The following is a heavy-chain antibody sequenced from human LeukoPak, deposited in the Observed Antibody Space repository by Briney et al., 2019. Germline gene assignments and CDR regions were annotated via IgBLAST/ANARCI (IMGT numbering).Heavy chain of an antibody. CDR3: AKNGDRGAYCSGGSCYPYYYYYMDV. J-gene: IGHJ6*03. CDR1: GFPFSSYG. CDR2: IIGSGGTT. Sequence: GGSLRLSCAASGFPFSSYGMSWVRQAPGKGLEWVSAIIGSGGTTYYAACVKGRFTIYRDNSKNTLYLQMNSLRAEDTAIYYCAKNGDRGAYCSGGSCYPYYYYYMDVWGKGTTVTISS. D-gene: IGHD2-15*01. V-gene: IGHV3-23*01.